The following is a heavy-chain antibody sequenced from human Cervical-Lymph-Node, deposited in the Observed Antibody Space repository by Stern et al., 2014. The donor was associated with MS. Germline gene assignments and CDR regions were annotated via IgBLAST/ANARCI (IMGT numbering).Heavy chain of an antibody. D-gene: IGHD6-13*01. CDR3: ARKQIYYYGLDV. J-gene: IGHJ6*02. Sequence: QVQLMQSGTEVKKPGASVKVSCRASGYTFAAYYIHWVRQAPGQGLEWMGWVNPNSGGTNYAEKFQGRVTMTRDTSVTTAYMELSGLKSDDTAVYYCARKQIYYYGLDVWGQGTTVIVSS. CDR2: VNPNSGGT. V-gene: IGHV1-2*02. CDR1: GYTFAAYY.